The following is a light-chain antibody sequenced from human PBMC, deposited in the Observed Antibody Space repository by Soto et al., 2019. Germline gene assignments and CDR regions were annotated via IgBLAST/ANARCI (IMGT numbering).Light chain of an antibody. V-gene: IGLV3-1*01. CDR2: LDN. CDR3: QAWATNTVI. Sequence: SYELTQPPSVSVSPGQTASITCSGDKLGDKYAFWYQQRPGQSPVLVIYLDNNRPSGIPERFSGSNSGNTATLTISGTQALDEADYFCQAWATNTVIFGGGTKVTVL. J-gene: IGLJ2*01. CDR1: KLGDKY.